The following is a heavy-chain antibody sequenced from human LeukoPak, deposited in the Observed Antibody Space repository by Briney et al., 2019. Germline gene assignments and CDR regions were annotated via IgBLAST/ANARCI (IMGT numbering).Heavy chain of an antibody. CDR1: GGSISSSNW. CDR2: IYHSGST. CDR3: ARQRIWINWFDP. J-gene: IGHJ5*02. D-gene: IGHD2-2*03. Sequence: SETLSLTCTVSGGSISSSNWWSWVRQPPGKGLEWIGEIYHSGSTNYNPSLKSRVTISVDKSKNQFSLKLSSVTAADTAVYYCARQRIWINWFDPWGQGTLVTVSS. V-gene: IGHV4-4*02.